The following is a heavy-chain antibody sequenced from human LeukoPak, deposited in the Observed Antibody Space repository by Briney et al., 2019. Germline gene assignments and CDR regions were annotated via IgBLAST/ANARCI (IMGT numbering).Heavy chain of an antibody. Sequence: PGGSLRLSCAASGLSVSDAWMSWVRQAPGKGLEWVGRIKSKTAGGTTDYVASVKGRFTISRDNSKNTLYLQMNSLSTEDTAVYYCTGPPDWGQGTLVTVSS. CDR3: TGPPD. V-gene: IGHV3-15*01. J-gene: IGHJ4*02. CDR1: GLSVSDAW. CDR2: IKSKTAGGTT.